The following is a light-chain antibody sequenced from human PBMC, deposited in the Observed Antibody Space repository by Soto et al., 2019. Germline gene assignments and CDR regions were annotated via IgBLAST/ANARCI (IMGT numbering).Light chain of an antibody. V-gene: IGKV3D-20*02. CDR2: GAS. CDR1: QSVSSSY. J-gene: IGKJ4*01. CDR3: QQRSTWPIS. Sequence: EIVLTQSPGTLSLSPGERATLSCRASQSVSSSYLAWYQHKPSRPPRLLIFGASDRATGIPARFSGSGSGTDFTLTISSLEADDFAVYYCQQRSTWPISFGGGTKVEI.